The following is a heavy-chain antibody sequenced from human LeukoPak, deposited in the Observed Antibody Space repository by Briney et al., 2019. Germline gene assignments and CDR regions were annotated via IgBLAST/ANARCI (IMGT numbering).Heavy chain of an antibody. CDR3: ARVVTEPEPYYYYYGMDV. Sequence: GGSLRLSCAASGFTFSDYYVSWIRQAPGKGLEWVSYISSSGSTIYYADSVKGRFTISRDNAKNSLYLQMNSLRAEDTAVYYCARVVTEPEPYYYYYGMDVWGQGTTVTVSS. V-gene: IGHV3-11*01. J-gene: IGHJ6*02. CDR1: GFTFSDYY. CDR2: ISSSGSTI. D-gene: IGHD1-14*01.